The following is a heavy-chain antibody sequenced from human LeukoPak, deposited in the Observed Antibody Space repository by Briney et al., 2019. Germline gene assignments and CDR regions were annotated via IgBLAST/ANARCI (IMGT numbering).Heavy chain of an antibody. D-gene: IGHD6-19*01. J-gene: IGHJ4*02. V-gene: IGHV3-48*02. CDR1: GFTFSSYS. CDR2: IRSSSSII. CDR3: ATDLRGSGWLIDY. Sequence: GGSPRLSCAAAGFTFSSYSLNWVRQAPGKGLEWVSYIRSSSSIIYYADSVKGRFTISRDNAKNSLYLQMNSLRDEDTAVYYCATDLRGSGWLIDYWGQGTLVTVSS.